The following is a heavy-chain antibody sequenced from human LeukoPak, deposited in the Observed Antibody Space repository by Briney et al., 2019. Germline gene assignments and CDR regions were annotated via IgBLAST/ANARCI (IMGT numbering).Heavy chain of an antibody. V-gene: IGHV1-69*13. CDR2: IIPIFGTA. CDR1: GGTFSSYP. J-gene: IGHJ3*02. D-gene: IGHD3-22*01. CDR3: ARDRRITMIVVVTHHAFDI. Sequence: GASVKVSCKASGGTFSSYPISWVRQAPGQGLEWMGGIIPIFGTANYAQKFQGRVTITADESTSTAYMELSSLRSEDTAVYYCARDRRITMIVVVTHHAFDIWGQGTMVTVSS.